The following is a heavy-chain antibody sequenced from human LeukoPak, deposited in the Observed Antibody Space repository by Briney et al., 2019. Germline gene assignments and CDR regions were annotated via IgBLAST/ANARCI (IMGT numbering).Heavy chain of an antibody. CDR1: GFTFSSYA. D-gene: IGHD3-9*01. CDR2: ISYDGSNK. CDR3: ARDQTYYDILTGYFDYYYYMDV. J-gene: IGHJ6*03. V-gene: IGHV3-30*04. Sequence: TGGSLRLSCAASGFTFSSYAMNWVRQAPGKGLEWVAVISYDGSNKYYADSVKGRFTISRDNSKNTLYLQMNSLKAEDTAVYYCARDQTYYDILTGYFDYYYYMDVWGKGTTVTISS.